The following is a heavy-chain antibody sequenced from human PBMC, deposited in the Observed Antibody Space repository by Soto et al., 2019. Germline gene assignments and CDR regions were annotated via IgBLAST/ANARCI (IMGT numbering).Heavy chain of an antibody. Sequence: SETLSLTCTVTGGSISSGDYYWSWIRQPPGKGLEWIGYSHHSGTTYYNPSLRSRLTLSVDTSKNQFSLTLSSVTAADTAVYYCARDRLVPAAMGNYYYYGMDVWGQGTTVTVSS. CDR2: SHHSGTT. CDR3: ARDRLVPAAMGNYYYYGMDV. D-gene: IGHD2-2*01. V-gene: IGHV4-30-4*01. J-gene: IGHJ6*02. CDR1: GGSISSGDYY.